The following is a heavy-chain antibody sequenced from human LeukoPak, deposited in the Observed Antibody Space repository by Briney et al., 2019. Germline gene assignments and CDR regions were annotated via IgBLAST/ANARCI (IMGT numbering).Heavy chain of an antibody. D-gene: IGHD4-17*01. CDR2: IWYDGSDK. J-gene: IGHJ4*02. Sequence: GGSLRLSCAASGFTFRSYGMHWVRQAPGKGLEWVAVIWYDGSDKYYAGSVKGRFTISRDNSKNTLYLQMNSLRADDTAIYYCAKDRGTTTTTRERGYSDSWGQGTLVTVSS. CDR1: GFTFRSYG. CDR3: AKDRGTTTTTRERGYSDS. V-gene: IGHV3-33*06.